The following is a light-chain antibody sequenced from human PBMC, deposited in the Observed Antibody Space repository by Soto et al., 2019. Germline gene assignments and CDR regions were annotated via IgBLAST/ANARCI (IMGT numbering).Light chain of an antibody. Sequence: QSVLTQPASVSGSPGQSITISCTGSSSDVGGYNVVSWYQQHPGKAPKLMIYDVSNRPSGVSNRFSGSKSGNTASLTISGLQAEDEADYYCSSYTSSSTVVFGGGTQLTVL. CDR3: SSYTSSSTVV. V-gene: IGLV2-14*01. J-gene: IGLJ2*01. CDR2: DVS. CDR1: SSDVGGYNV.